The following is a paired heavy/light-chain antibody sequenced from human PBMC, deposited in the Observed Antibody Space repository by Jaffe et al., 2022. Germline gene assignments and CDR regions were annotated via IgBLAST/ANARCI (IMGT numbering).Light chain of an antibody. Sequence: QSALTQPPSASGSPGQSVTISCTGTSSDVGGYNYVSWYQQHPGKAPKLMIYEVSERPSGVPDRFSGSKSGNTASLTVSGLQAEDEADYYCSSYAGSNNFLVFGGGTKLTVL. J-gene: IGLJ3*02. CDR3: SSYAGSNNFLV. V-gene: IGLV2-8*01. CDR2: EVS. CDR1: SSDVGGYNY.
Heavy chain of an antibody. Sequence: EVLLLESGGGLVQPGGSLRLSCAASGFTFSSYGMTWVRQAPGKGLEWVSSISGSDGRTYSADSVKGRFTISRDNSKNTLFLQMNSLRAEDTARYYCAKDYSTGWPSGASHIWGQGTMVTVSS. CDR2: ISGSDGRT. D-gene: IGHD2-8*02. CDR3: AKDYSTGWPSGASHI. V-gene: IGHV3-23*01. CDR1: GFTFSSYG. J-gene: IGHJ3*02.